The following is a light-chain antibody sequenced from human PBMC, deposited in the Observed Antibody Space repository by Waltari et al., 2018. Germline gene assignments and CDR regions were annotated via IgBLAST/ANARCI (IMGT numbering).Light chain of an antibody. CDR1: ASYVDTYKS. V-gene: IGLV2-23*01. Sequence: QSALPQPASVSGSPGQSVTITCTATASYVDTYKSGPWYQQHPGKPPKLILSGGSRRFSGSKSGNTASLTISWLHAEDEAHYYCCSYAGSGPWVFGGGTKLTVL. J-gene: IGLJ3*02. CDR3: CSYAGSGPWV. CDR2: GG.